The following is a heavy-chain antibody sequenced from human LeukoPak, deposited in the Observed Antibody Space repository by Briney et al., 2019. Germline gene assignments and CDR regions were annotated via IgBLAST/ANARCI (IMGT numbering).Heavy chain of an antibody. Sequence: PSETLSLTCTVSGGSISSSSYYWGWIRQPPGKGLEWIGSIYYSGSTYYNPSLKSRVTISVDTSKNQFSLKLSSVTAADTAVYYCARLLRYSSSWYSVYFQHWGQGTLVTVSP. V-gene: IGHV4-39*01. D-gene: IGHD6-13*01. CDR2: IYYSGST. J-gene: IGHJ1*01. CDR3: ARLLRYSSSWYSVYFQH. CDR1: GGSISSSSYY.